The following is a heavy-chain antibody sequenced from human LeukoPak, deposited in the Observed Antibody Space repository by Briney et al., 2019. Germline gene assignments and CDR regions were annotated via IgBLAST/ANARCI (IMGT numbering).Heavy chain of an antibody. Sequence: GGSPRLSCAASGFTFISYAMHWVRQAPGEGLEYVSAIISNGGITYYANSVKGRFTISRDNSKNTLYLQMGSLRAEDMAVYYCARVDPNSYYFDYWGQGPLVIVSS. J-gene: IGHJ4*02. V-gene: IGHV3-64*01. CDR1: GFTFISYA. CDR3: ARVDPNSYYFDY. CDR2: IISNGGIT.